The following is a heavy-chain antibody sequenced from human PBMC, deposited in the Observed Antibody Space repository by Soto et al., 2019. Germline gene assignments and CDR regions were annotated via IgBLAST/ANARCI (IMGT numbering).Heavy chain of an antibody. Sequence: SETLSLTCTVSGGSISNGYYYWSWVRQNPGKGLEWIGHIYHSGRTYYNPSLKSRVTISVDTSKNQFSLNLSSVTAADTAVYYCARWVEVSLEYFDSWGQGTPVNVS. CDR2: IYHSGRT. V-gene: IGHV4-31*03. D-gene: IGHD2-15*01. CDR1: GGSISNGYYY. CDR3: ARWVEVSLEYFDS. J-gene: IGHJ4*02.